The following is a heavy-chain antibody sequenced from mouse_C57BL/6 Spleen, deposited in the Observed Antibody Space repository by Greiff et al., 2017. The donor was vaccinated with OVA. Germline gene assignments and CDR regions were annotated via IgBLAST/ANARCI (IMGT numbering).Heavy chain of an antibody. CDR3: ARGEVPRYFDY. CDR1: GYTFTSYL. V-gene: IGHV1-50*01. Sequence: VQLQQPGAELVKPGASVKLSCKASGYTFTSYLMQWVKQRPGQGLEWIGEIDPSDSYTNYNQKFKGKATLTVDTSSSTAYMQLSSLTSEDSAVYYCARGEVPRYFDYWGQGTTLTVSS. J-gene: IGHJ2*01. CDR2: IDPSDSYT. D-gene: IGHD2-14*01.